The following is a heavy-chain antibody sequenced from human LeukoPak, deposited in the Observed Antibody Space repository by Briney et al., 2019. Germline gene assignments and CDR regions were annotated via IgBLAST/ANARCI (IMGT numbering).Heavy chain of an antibody. V-gene: IGHV4-34*01. CDR1: GGSFSGYY. D-gene: IGHD3-22*01. Sequence: LETLSLTCAVYGGSFSGYYWSWIRQPPGKGLEWIGEINHSGSTNYNPSLKSRVTISVDTSKNQFSLKLSSVTAADTAVYYCARARGFSSGYYYYLDYWGQGTLVTVSS. J-gene: IGHJ4*02. CDR2: INHSGST. CDR3: ARARGFSSGYYYYLDY.